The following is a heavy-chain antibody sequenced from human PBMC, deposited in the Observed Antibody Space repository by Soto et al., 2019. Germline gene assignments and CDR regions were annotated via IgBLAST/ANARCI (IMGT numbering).Heavy chain of an antibody. J-gene: IGHJ6*03. CDR2: IYYSGST. Sequence: SETLSLTCTVSGGSISSYYWSWIRQPPGKGLEWIGYIYYSGSTNYNPSLKSRVTISVDTSKNQFSLKLSSVTAADTAVYYCARHDDCSGGSCYAGGPYYYYYYMDVWGKGTTVTVS. CDR1: GGSISSYY. V-gene: IGHV4-59*08. D-gene: IGHD2-15*01. CDR3: ARHDDCSGGSCYAGGPYYYYYYMDV.